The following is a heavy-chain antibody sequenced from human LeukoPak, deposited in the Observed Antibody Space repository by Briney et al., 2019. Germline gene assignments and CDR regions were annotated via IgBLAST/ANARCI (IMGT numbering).Heavy chain of an antibody. D-gene: IGHD2-21*01. CDR1: GFTFSSYN. V-gene: IGHV3-21*01. J-gene: IGHJ4*02. CDR2: ISSSSSYI. CDR3: ARRPLGGDYFDY. Sequence: GGSLRLCCAASGFTFSSYNMNWVRQAPGKGLEWVSSISSSSSYIYYADSVKGRFTISRDNAKNSLYLQMNSLRAEDTAVYYCARRPLGGDYFDYWGQGTLVTVSS.